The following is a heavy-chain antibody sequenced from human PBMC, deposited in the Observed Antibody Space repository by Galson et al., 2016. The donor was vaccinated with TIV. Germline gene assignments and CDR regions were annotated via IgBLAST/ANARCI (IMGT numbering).Heavy chain of an antibody. CDR3: AREGPFDCGGDCPLEY. J-gene: IGHJ4*02. CDR1: GYNFTNYY. CDR2: INPSSGRT. V-gene: IGHV1-46*01. D-gene: IGHD2-21*02. Sequence: SVKVSCKASGYNFTNYYLHWVRQAPGQGLEWMGIINPSSGRTSYSQKVQGRLTMTSETSTPTIYMDLTSLTSEDTAVYFCAREGPFDCGGDCPLEYWGQGTLVTVSS.